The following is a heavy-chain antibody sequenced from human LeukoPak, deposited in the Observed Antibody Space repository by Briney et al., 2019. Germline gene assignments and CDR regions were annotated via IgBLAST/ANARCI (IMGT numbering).Heavy chain of an antibody. D-gene: IGHD6-13*01. CDR1: GFTVSSNY. V-gene: IGHV3-21*04. CDR2: ISSSATYT. Sequence: GGSLRLSCAASGFTVSSNYMSWVRQAPGKGLEWVAGISSSATYTYYADSVKGRFTISRDNSKNSLYLQMNSLRAEDTAVYYCARDPGIAAAGDYWGQGTLVTVSS. CDR3: ARDPGIAAAGDY. J-gene: IGHJ4*02.